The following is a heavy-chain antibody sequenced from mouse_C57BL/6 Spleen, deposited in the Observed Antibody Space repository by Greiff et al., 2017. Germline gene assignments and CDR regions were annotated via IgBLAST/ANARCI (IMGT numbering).Heavy chain of an antibody. J-gene: IGHJ2*01. Sequence: VQLQQPGAELVKPGASVKLSCKASGYTFTSYWMHWVKQRPGQGLEWIGMIHPNSGSTNYNEKFKSKATLTVDKSSSTAYMQLSSLTSEDSAVYYGARKPVYYDYDERDYWGQGTTLTVSS. CDR1: GYTFTSYW. CDR3: ARKPVYYDYDERDY. D-gene: IGHD2-4*01. CDR2: IHPNSGST. V-gene: IGHV1-64*01.